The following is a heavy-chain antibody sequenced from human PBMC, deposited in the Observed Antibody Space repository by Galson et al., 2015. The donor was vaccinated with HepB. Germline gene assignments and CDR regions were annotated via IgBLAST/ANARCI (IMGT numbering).Heavy chain of an antibody. CDR1: GYIFTTYA. Sequence: SVKVSCKASGYIFTTYAISWVRQAPGQGLEWVGWISVHNGNVHYAQKFQGRVTITTDTSTSTANMELRNLRPDDTAVYYCAKDLRRKSGSANYAPAFDVWG. CDR2: ISVHNGNV. V-gene: IGHV1-18*04. CDR3: AKDLRRKSGSANYAPAFDV. J-gene: IGHJ3*01. D-gene: IGHD4/OR15-4a*01.